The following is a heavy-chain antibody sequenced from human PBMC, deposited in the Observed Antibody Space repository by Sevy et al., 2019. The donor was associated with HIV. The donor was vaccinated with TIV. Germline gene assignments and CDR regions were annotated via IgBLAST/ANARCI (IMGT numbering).Heavy chain of an antibody. CDR1: GFPFSPNW. J-gene: IGHJ4*02. CDR3: ARGVGLDC. D-gene: IGHD1-26*01. CDR2: IRPDGSDK. Sequence: GGSLRLSCAASGFPFSPNWMTWVRQAPGKGLEGVANIRPDGSDKYYVDSVKGRFTISRDNAKNSLYLQMNSLRADDTAMYYCARGVGLDCWGQGALVTVSS. V-gene: IGHV3-7*01.